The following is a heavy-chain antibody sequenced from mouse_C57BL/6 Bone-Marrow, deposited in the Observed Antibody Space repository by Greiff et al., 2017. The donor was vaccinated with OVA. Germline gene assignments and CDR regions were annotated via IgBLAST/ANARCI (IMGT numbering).Heavy chain of an antibody. J-gene: IGHJ3*01. CDR1: GYTFTSYW. V-gene: IGHV1-64*01. Sequence: VQLQQPGAELVKPGASVKLSCKASGYTFTSYWMHWVKQRPGQGLEWIGMIHPNSGSTNYNEKFKSKATLTVDKSSSTAYMQLSSLTSEDSAVYYCARGEIYSNYVGFAYWGQGTLVTVSA. CDR3: ARGEIYSNYVGFAY. CDR2: IHPNSGST. D-gene: IGHD2-5*01.